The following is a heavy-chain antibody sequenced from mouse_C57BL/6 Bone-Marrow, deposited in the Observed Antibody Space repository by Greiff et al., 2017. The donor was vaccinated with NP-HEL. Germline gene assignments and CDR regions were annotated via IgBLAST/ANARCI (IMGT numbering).Heavy chain of an antibody. V-gene: IGHV5-17*01. Sequence: VQLQQSGGGLVKPGGSLKLSCAASGFTFSDYGMPWVRQAPGKGLGWFAYISSGSSTIYYADTVKGRFTISRDNAKNTLFLQMSSVRSEDTAMYYCARRDGYYDAMDYWGQGTSVTVSS. J-gene: IGHJ4*01. CDR2: ISSGSSTI. CDR1: GFTFSDYG. CDR3: ARRDGYYDAMDY. D-gene: IGHD2-3*01.